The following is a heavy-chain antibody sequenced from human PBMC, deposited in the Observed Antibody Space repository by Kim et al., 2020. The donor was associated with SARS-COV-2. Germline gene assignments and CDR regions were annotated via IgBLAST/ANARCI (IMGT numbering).Heavy chain of an antibody. CDR1: GYTFTSYD. J-gene: IGHJ6*02. Sequence: ASVKVSCKASGYTFTSYDINWVRQATGQGLEWMGWMNPNSGNTGYAQKFQGRVTMTRNTSISTAYMELSSLRSADTAVYYCARGFHSRITMVRGKSYGMDVWGQGTTVTVSS. D-gene: IGHD3-10*01. CDR2: MNPNSGNT. CDR3: ARGFHSRITMVRGKSYGMDV. V-gene: IGHV1-8*01.